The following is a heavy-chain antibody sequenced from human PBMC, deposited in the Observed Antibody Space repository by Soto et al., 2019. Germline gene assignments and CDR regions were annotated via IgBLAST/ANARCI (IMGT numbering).Heavy chain of an antibody. CDR3: ARGRVTAMATKFDY. CDR2: INHSGST. Sequence: SETLSLTCAVYGGSFSGYYWSWIRQPPGKGLEWIGEINHSGSTNYSPSLKSRVTISVDTSKNQFSLKLSSVTAADTAVYYCARGRVTAMATKFDYWGQGTLVTVSS. CDR1: GGSFSGYY. D-gene: IGHD5-18*01. V-gene: IGHV4-34*01. J-gene: IGHJ4*02.